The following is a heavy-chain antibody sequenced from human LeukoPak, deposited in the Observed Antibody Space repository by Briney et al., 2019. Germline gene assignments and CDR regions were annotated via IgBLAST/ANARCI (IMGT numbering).Heavy chain of an antibody. CDR2: IKQDGSEK. D-gene: IGHD3-3*01. CDR3: ARVTIFGTAADY. J-gene: IGHJ4*02. V-gene: IGHV3-7*01. CDR1: GFTFSNYW. Sequence: GGSLRLSCAASGFTFSNYWMSWVRQAPGKGLEWVASIKQDGSEKYYVDSVKGRFTISRDNAKNSLYLQMNSLRAEDTAVYYCARVTIFGTAADYWGQGTLVTVSS.